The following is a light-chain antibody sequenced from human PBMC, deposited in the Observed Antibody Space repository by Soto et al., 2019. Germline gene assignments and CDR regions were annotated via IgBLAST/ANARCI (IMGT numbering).Light chain of an antibody. Sequence: EIVLTQSPGTLSLSPGERATLSCRASQSFSSYLAWYQQKPGQAPRLLIYDASKRATGIPARFSGRGSGTDFTLTISSLEPEDFAVYYCQQHSNWPPVITFGQGTRLEIK. CDR3: QQHSNWPPVIT. J-gene: IGKJ5*01. V-gene: IGKV3-11*01. CDR2: DAS. CDR1: QSFSSY.